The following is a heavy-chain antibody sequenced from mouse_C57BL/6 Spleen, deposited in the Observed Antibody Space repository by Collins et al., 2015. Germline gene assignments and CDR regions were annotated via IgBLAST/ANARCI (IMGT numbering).Heavy chain of an antibody. CDR2: IYPGSGNT. CDR1: GYSFTSYY. V-gene: IGHV1-66*01. D-gene: IGHD2-4*01. J-gene: IGHJ3*01. Sequence: QVQLQQSGPELVKPGASVKISCKASGYSFTSYYIHWVKQRPGQGLEWIGWIYPGSGNTKYNEKFKGKATLTADTSSSTAYMQLSSLTSEDSAVYYCARNYYDYAWFAYWGQGTLVTVSA. CDR3: ARNYYDYAWFAY.